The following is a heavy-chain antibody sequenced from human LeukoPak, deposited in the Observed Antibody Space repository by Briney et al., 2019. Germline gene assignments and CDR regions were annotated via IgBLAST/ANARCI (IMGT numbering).Heavy chain of an antibody. D-gene: IGHD2/OR15-2a*01. Sequence: GRSLRLSCVASGFTFSGHGMHWLRQAPGKGLEWVAVIWHDGSKEYYADSVKGRFTVSRDDSRNTLYLQMNSLRAEDTAVYYCARDPSSTLDDWGQGTLVTVSS. CDR2: IWHDGSKE. CDR1: GFTFSGHG. V-gene: IGHV3-33*01. CDR3: ARDPSSTLDD. J-gene: IGHJ4*02.